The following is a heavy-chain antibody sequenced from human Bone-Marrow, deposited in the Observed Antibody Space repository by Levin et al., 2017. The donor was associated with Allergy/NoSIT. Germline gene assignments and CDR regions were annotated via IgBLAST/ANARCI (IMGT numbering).Heavy chain of an antibody. CDR2: ISYDGSNK. CDR1: GFTFSSYG. V-gene: IGHV3-30*18. J-gene: IGHJ4*02. D-gene: IGHD3-22*01. Sequence: GGSLRLSCAASGFTFSSYGMHWVRQAPGKGLEWVAVISYDGSNKYYADSVKGRFTISRDNSKNTLYLQMNSLRAEDTAVYYCAKEVYDSSGYYLGIPSFDYWGQGTLVTVSS. CDR3: AKEVYDSSGYYLGIPSFDY.